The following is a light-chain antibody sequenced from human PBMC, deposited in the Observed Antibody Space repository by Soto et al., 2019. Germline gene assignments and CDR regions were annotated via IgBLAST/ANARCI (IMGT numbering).Light chain of an antibody. CDR3: QQYGSSLIT. J-gene: IGKJ5*01. CDR2: VAS. V-gene: IGKV3-20*01. CDR1: QSISSNY. Sequence: EIVLTQSPGTLSLSPGEGATLSCRASQSISSNYLAWYQQKPGQAPRLLIYVASSRASGIPDRFSGSGSGTDFTLTISKLEREDFAVYYCQQYGSSLITFGQGTRLEIK.